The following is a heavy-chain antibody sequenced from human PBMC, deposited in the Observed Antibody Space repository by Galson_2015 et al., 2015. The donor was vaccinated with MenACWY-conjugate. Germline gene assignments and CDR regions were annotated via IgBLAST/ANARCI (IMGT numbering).Heavy chain of an antibody. Sequence: SLRLSCAASGFTLRSYRMNWIRQAPGKGLEWVAYISITSSTIYYADSVKGRFTISRDNAKNSLYLQMNSLRAEDTAVYYCARGYMGYWGQGTLVTVSS. CDR1: GFTLRSYR. J-gene: IGHJ4*02. D-gene: IGHD1-1*01. CDR2: ISITSSTI. CDR3: ARGYMGY. V-gene: IGHV3-48*01.